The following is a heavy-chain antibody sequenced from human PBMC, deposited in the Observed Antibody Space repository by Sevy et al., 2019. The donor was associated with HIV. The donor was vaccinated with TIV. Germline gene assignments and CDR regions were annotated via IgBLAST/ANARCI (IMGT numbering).Heavy chain of an antibody. CDR3: AREGCTKPHDY. J-gene: IGHJ4*02. CDR2: LSFGCGEI. CDR1: GFTFAKYS. D-gene: IGHD2-8*01. V-gene: IGHV3-23*01. Sequence: GGSLRLSCAASGFTFAKYSMSWVRQAPGNGLEWVSTLSFGCGEINYADSVKGRFTISRDNSKSSVYLQMNNLRPEDTAVYYCAREGCTKPHDYWGQGTLVTVSS.